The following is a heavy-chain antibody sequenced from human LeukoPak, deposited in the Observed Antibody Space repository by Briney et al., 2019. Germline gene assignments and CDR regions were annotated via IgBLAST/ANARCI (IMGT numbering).Heavy chain of an antibody. Sequence: PGGSLRLSCAAPGFTFSSYAMHWVRQAPGKGLEWVAVISYDGSNKYYADSVKGRFTISRDNSKNTLYLQMNSLRAEDTAVYYCARDAVGAFDIWGQGTMVTVSS. CDR1: GFTFSSYA. D-gene: IGHD6-19*01. V-gene: IGHV3-30*04. CDR2: ISYDGSNK. CDR3: ARDAVGAFDI. J-gene: IGHJ3*02.